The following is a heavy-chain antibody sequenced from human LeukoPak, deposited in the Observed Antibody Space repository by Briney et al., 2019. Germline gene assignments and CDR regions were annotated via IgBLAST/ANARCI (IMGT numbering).Heavy chain of an antibody. Sequence: PGGSLRLSCAASGFTFSSYCMNWVRQAPGKGLEWVSYISRSSSTIYYADSVKGRFTISRDNAKNSLYLQMNSLRDEDTAVYYCARVKVFKVTLRVSFYYYGMDVWGQGTTVTVSS. CDR2: ISRSSSTI. D-gene: IGHD3-16*01. CDR1: GFTFSSYC. J-gene: IGHJ6*02. V-gene: IGHV3-48*02. CDR3: ARVKVFKVTLRVSFYYYGMDV.